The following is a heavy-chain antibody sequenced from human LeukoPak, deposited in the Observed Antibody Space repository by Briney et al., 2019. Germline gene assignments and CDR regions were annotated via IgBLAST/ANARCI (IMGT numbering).Heavy chain of an antibody. CDR3: ARARYSSGWYYFDY. CDR2: INPNSGGT. Sequence: ASVKVSCKASGYTFTGYYMHWVRQAPGQGLEWMGWINPNSGGTNYAQKFQGRVTMTTDTSISTDYMELSRLRSDDTAVYYCARARYSSGWYYFDYWGQGTLVTVSS. V-gene: IGHV1-2*02. CDR1: GYTFTGYY. J-gene: IGHJ4*02. D-gene: IGHD6-19*01.